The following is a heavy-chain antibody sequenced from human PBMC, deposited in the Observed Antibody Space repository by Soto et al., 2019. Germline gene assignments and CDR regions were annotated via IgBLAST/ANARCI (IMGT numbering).Heavy chain of an antibody. CDR3: ARLGGYYQAFAY. Sequence: SETLSLTCTVSGGSISSYYWSWIRQPPGKGLEWIGYIYYSGSTKYNPSLKSRVTISVDTSKNQFSLRLTSVTAADTAVYYCARLGGYYQAFAYWGQGAQVTVSS. J-gene: IGHJ4*02. D-gene: IGHD3-22*01. CDR2: IYYSGST. CDR1: GGSISSYY. V-gene: IGHV4-59*08.